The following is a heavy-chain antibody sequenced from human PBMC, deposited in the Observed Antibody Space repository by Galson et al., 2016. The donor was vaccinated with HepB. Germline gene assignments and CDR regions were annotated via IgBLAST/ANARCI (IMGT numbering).Heavy chain of an antibody. CDR1: GVSISSGGYY. Sequence: TLSLTCTVSGVSISSGGYYWSWIRQHPGKGLEWIGYIYSIGNTYYHPSLKSRATILVDPSKNQFSLKLTSVTAADTAVYYCARLPWGTYSGSGSSPFDFWGQGTLVTVSS. J-gene: IGHJ4*02. CDR2: IYSIGNT. D-gene: IGHD3-10*01. V-gene: IGHV4-31*03. CDR3: ARLPWGTYSGSGSSPFDF.